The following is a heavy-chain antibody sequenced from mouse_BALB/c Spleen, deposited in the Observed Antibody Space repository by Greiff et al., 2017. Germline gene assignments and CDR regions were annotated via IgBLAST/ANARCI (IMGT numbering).Heavy chain of an antibody. CDR3: ASRGGYYGSSPWFAY. CDR2: IDPETGGT. D-gene: IGHD1-1*01. V-gene: IGHV1-15*01. CDR1: GYTFTDYE. Sequence: QVQLKQSGAELVRPGASVTLSCKASGYTFTDYEMHWVKQTPVHGLEWIGAIDPETGGTAYNQKFKGKATLTADKSSSTAYMELRSLTSEDSAVYYCASRGGYYGSSPWFAYWGQGTLVTVSA. J-gene: IGHJ3*01.